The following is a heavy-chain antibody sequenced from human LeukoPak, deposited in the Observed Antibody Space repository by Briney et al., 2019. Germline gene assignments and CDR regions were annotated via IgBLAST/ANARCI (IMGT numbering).Heavy chain of an antibody. Sequence: SETLSLTCTVSGGSISSYYWSWIRQPPGKGLEWIGYIYYSGSTNYNPSLKSRATISVDTSKNQFSLKLSSVTAADTAVYYCARVPHYDILTGRQDAFDIWGQGTMVTVSS. J-gene: IGHJ3*02. CDR2: IYYSGST. V-gene: IGHV4-59*01. CDR3: ARVPHYDILTGRQDAFDI. D-gene: IGHD3-9*01. CDR1: GGSISSYY.